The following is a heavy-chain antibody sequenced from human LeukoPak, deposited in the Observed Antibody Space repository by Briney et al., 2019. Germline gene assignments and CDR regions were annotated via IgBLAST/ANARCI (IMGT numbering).Heavy chain of an antibody. CDR2: IRSKAYGGTT. CDR1: GFTFSSYA. V-gene: IGHV3-49*03. Sequence: PGGSLRLSCAASGFTFSSYAMSWFRQAPGKGLEWVGFIRSKAYGGTTEYAASVKGRFTISRDDSKSIAYLQMNSLKTEDTAVYYCTRDLGAVAGSMFGEDDYWGQGTLVTVSS. CDR3: TRDLGAVAGSMFGEDDY. D-gene: IGHD6-19*01. J-gene: IGHJ4*02.